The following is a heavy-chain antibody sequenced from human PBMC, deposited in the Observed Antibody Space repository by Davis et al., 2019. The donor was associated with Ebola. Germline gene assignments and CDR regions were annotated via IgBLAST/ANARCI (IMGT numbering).Heavy chain of an antibody. V-gene: IGHV3-48*01. CDR1: GFTFSSYS. CDR2: ISSSSSTI. D-gene: IGHD1-1*01. CDR3: ARVRTGMRGYFDS. J-gene: IGHJ4*02. Sequence: GGSLRLSCAASGFTFSSYSMNWVRQAPGKGLEWVSYISSSSSTIYYADSVKGRFTISRDNAKNSLYLQMNSLRAEDTAVYYCARVRTGMRGYFDSWGQGTLVTVSS.